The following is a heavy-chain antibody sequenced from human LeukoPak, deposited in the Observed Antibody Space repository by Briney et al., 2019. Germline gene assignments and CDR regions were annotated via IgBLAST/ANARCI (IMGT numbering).Heavy chain of an antibody. J-gene: IGHJ4*02. V-gene: IGHV4-30-4*01. D-gene: IGHD4-11*01. CDR1: GGSISSGDYY. CDR3: ARVQTITYSNYGGYFDY. CDR2: IYYSGST. Sequence: SETLSLTCTVSGGSISSGDYYWSWIRHPPGKGLEWIGYIYYSGSTCYNPSLKSRVTISVDTSKNQFSLKLSSVTAADTAVYYCARVQTITYSNYGGYFDYWGQGTLVTVSS.